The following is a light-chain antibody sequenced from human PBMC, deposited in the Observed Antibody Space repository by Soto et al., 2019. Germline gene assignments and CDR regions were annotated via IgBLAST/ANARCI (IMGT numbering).Light chain of an antibody. Sequence: DIRSTQSPSTLSASVGAIVTITCRASQSISSWLAWYQQKPGKAPKLLIYDASSLESGVPSRFSGSGSGTEFTLTISSLQPDDFATYYCQQYNSYRTFGQGTKVDI. CDR2: DAS. CDR1: QSISSW. J-gene: IGKJ1*01. V-gene: IGKV1-5*01. CDR3: QQYNSYRT.